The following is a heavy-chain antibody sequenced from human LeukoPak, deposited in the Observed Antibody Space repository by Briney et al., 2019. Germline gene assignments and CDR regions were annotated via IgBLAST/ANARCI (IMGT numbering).Heavy chain of an antibody. Sequence: GGSLRLSCAASGFTFNTYWMTWVRPAPGKGLEWVANIKQDGSEKYYVDSLKGRFTISRDNAKNSLYLQMNSLRVEDTAVYYCAREEWWFDSWGQGTQVTVSS. CDR2: IKQDGSEK. V-gene: IGHV3-7*01. CDR1: GFTFNTYW. CDR3: AREEWWFDS. J-gene: IGHJ5*01. D-gene: IGHD2-8*01.